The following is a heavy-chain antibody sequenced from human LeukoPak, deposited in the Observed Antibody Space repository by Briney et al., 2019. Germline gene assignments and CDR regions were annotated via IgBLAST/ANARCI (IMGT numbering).Heavy chain of an antibody. V-gene: IGHV4-38-2*01. CDR2: IYHSGST. Sequence: PSETLSLTCAVSGYSIRSDYYWGWIRQPPGKGLEWIGSIYHSGSTYYNPSLKSRVTISVDTSKNQFSLKLSSVTAADTAVYYCARVRLIYGGYPHFDYWGQGTLVTVSS. D-gene: IGHD4-17*01. J-gene: IGHJ4*02. CDR1: GYSIRSDYY. CDR3: ARVRLIYGGYPHFDY.